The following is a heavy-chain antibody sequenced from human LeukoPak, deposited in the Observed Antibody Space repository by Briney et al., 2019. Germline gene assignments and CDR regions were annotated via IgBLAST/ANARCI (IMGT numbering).Heavy chain of an antibody. D-gene: IGHD3-22*01. CDR1: GFTFSNYD. CDR2: INTGGGT. V-gene: IGHV3-13*01. CDR3: AREAFTDSTGYYFSPLDM. Sequence: PGRSLRLSCEASGFTFSNYDMHWVRQTTGKGLEWVSLINTGGGTFYPDSVKGRFTISRENAKNSLYLQMNSLTVDDTAVYYCAREAFTDSTGYYFSPLDMWGQGTMVTVSS. J-gene: IGHJ3*02.